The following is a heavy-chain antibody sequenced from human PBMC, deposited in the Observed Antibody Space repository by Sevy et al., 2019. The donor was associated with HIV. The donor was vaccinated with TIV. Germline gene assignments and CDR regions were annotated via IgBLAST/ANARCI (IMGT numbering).Heavy chain of an antibody. Sequence: GGSLRLSCVASGFTFSDHYMEWVRQAPGKGLEWVGRTRNKADGYTKEYAGAVKGRFTNSRDDSANSLYLQMNSLKTEDTAVYYCSTHAGIAAAGRVFDYWGQGALVTVSS. J-gene: IGHJ4*02. D-gene: IGHD6-13*01. CDR2: TRNKADGYTK. CDR3: STHAGIAAAGRVFDY. CDR1: GFTFSDHY. V-gene: IGHV3-72*01.